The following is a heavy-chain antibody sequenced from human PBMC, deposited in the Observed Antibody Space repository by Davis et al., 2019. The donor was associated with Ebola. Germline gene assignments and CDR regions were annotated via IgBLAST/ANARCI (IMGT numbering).Heavy chain of an antibody. J-gene: IGHJ4*02. D-gene: IGHD6-19*01. CDR3: ARATFGYNSGWYADY. CDR1: GYIFTTYA. V-gene: IGHV1-3*01. CDR2: VHGGNGNT. Sequence: ASVKVSCKASGYIFTTYAMHWVRQAPGQRLAWMGWVHGGNGNTKYSQRFQGRVTITTDTSASTAYLDLSSLRSEDTAVFYCARATFGYNSGWYADYWGQGTLVTVSS.